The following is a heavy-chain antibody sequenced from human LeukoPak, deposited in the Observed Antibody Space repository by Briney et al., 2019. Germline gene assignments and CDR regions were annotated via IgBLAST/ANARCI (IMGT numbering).Heavy chain of an antibody. J-gene: IGHJ4*02. CDR1: GGSISSGGYY. Sequence: SQTLSLTCTVSGGSISSGGYYWSWIRQHPGTGLEWIGNIYYSGSTYYNPSLKSRVTISVDTSKNQFSLKLSSVTAADTAVYYCARGLQLRGIFDYFDYWGQGTLVTVSS. V-gene: IGHV4-31*03. CDR3: ARGLQLRGIFDYFDY. CDR2: IYYSGST. D-gene: IGHD5-24*01.